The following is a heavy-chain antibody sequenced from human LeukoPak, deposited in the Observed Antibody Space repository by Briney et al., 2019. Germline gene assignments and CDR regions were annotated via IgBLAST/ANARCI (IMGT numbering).Heavy chain of an antibody. CDR1: GYTFTSYY. CDR2: INPSGGNT. J-gene: IGHJ4*02. V-gene: IGHV1-46*01. Sequence: ASVKVSCKASGYTFTSYYMHWVRQAPGQGLEWMGIINPSGGNTSYAQKFQGRVTMTRDTSTSTVYMELGSLRSEDTAVYYCARDRTIFGVVAYYFDYWGQGTLVTVSS. D-gene: IGHD3-3*01. CDR3: ARDRTIFGVVAYYFDY.